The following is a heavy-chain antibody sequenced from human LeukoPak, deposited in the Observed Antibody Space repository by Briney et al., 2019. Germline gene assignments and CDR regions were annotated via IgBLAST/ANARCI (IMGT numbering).Heavy chain of an antibody. J-gene: IGHJ6*03. CDR1: GGSISSYY. CDR2: IYYSGST. D-gene: IGHD5-24*01. CDR3: ARARDGANYYYYYMDV. V-gene: IGHV4-59*01. Sequence: SETLSLTCTVSGGSISSYYWSWIRQPPGKGLEWIGYIYYSGSTNYNPSLKSRVTISVDTSKNQFSLKLSSVTAADTAVYYCARARDGANYYYYYMDVWGKGTTVTVSS.